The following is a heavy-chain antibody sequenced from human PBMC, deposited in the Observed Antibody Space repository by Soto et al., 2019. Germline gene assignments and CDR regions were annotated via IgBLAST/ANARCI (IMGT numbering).Heavy chain of an antibody. CDR2: IYYRGNA. J-gene: IGHJ4*02. CDR3: ARLEGLATISYYFDF. V-gene: IGHV4-39*01. D-gene: IGHD3-9*01. CDR1: DDSINSDKYY. Sequence: PSETLSLTCSVSDDSINSDKYYWGWVRQHPGKGLEWIGSIYYRGNAYYNPSLQTRVTISLDKSRSQFSLKLNSVTAADSAVYFCARLEGLATISYYFDFWGPGALVTVSS.